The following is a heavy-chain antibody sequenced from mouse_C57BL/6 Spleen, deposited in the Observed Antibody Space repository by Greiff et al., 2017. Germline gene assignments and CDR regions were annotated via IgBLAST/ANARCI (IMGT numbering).Heavy chain of an antibody. V-gene: IGHV1-61*01. CDR3: ARRYYDYDGYVDV. D-gene: IGHD2-4*01. Sequence: QVQLQQPGAELVRPGSSVKLSCKASGYTFTSYWMDWVKQRPGQGLEWIGNIYPSDSETHYNQKFKDKATLTVDKSSSTAYMQLSSLTSEDSAVYYCARRYYDYDGYVDVWGTGTTVTVSS. CDR1: GYTFTSYW. CDR2: IYPSDSET. J-gene: IGHJ1*03.